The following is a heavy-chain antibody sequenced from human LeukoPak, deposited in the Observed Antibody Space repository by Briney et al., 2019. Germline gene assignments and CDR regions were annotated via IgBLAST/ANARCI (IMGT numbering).Heavy chain of an antibody. Sequence: SETLSLTCTVSGVSISSDGYYWRWIRQHPGKGLEWIGYIYYSGSTYYNPSLKSRVTISIDTSKSQFSLRLSSVTAADTAVYYCAREVRPGTLDSWGQGTLVTVSS. CDR2: IYYSGST. J-gene: IGHJ4*02. CDR1: GVSISSDGYY. V-gene: IGHV4-31*03. D-gene: IGHD1-1*01. CDR3: AREVRPGTLDS.